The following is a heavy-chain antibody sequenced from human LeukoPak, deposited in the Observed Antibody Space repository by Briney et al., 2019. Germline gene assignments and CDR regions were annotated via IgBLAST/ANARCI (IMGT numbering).Heavy chain of an antibody. J-gene: IGHJ5*02. CDR2: VYYCGST. D-gene: IGHD5-12*01. V-gene: IGHV4-59*01. CDR3: ARDTSLRGWFDP. Sequence: PSETLSLTCTVSGGSISSSYWSWIRQPPGQGLEWIGYVYYCGSTSYNPPPKSRVTISVDTSKNHFPLKLSSVTAADTAVYYCARDTSLRGWFDPWGTGTLVTVSS. CDR1: GGSISSSY.